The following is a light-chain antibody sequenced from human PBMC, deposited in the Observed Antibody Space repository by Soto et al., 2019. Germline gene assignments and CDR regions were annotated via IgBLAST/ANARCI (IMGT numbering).Light chain of an antibody. CDR2: GAS. Sequence: VLTQSPATLSLSPGERATLSCRASQSVSSYLAWYQQKPGQAPRLLISGASARAPGFPARFSGSGSGTEFTLTISSLQSEDFAVYYCQQYNNWPGTFGQGTKVDIK. CDR1: QSVSSY. CDR3: QQYNNWPGT. V-gene: IGKV3-15*01. J-gene: IGKJ1*01.